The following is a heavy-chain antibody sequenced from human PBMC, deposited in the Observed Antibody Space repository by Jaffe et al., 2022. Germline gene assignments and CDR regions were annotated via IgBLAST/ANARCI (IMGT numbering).Heavy chain of an antibody. J-gene: IGHJ6*03. CDR1: GFTFSSYW. V-gene: IGHV3-7*05. D-gene: IGHD6-13*01. CDR3: ARDVVWGSSSWYNPLYDDYYYYMDV. CDR2: IKQDGSEK. Sequence: EVQLVESGGGLVQPGGSLRLSCAASGFTFSSYWMSWVRQAPGKGLEWVANIKQDGSEKYYVDSVKGRFTISRDNAKNSLYLQMNSLRAEDTAVYYCARDVVWGSSSWYNPLYDDYYYYMDVWGKGTTVTVSS.